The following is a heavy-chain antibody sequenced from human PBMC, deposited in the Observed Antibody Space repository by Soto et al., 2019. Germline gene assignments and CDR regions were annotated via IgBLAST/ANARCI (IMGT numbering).Heavy chain of an antibody. Sequence: PGESLKISCKASGYSFTTSWIGWVRQMPGKGLEWMGIIFPSDSDTRYSPSFQGQVTISVDKSISTAYLQWSSLKASDTAMYFCTKYRRTDAEGYSFDYCGQGALVTVSS. CDR1: GYSFTTSW. D-gene: IGHD2-15*01. V-gene: IGHV5-51*01. CDR2: IFPSDSDT. CDR3: TKYRRTDAEGYSFDY. J-gene: IGHJ4*02.